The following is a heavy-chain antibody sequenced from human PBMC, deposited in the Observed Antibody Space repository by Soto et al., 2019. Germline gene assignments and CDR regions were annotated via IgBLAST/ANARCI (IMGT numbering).Heavy chain of an antibody. J-gene: IGHJ4*02. CDR2: IYYSGST. D-gene: IGHD3-22*01. CDR3: AREETGYSDSSGYYAY. CDR1: GGSISSGGYY. V-gene: IGHV4-31*03. Sequence: SETLSLTCTVSGGSISSGGYYWSWIRQHPGKGLEWIGYIYYSGSTYYNPSLKSRVTISVDTSKNQFSLKLTSVTAADTAVYYCAREETGYSDSSGYYAYWGQGTLVTAPQ.